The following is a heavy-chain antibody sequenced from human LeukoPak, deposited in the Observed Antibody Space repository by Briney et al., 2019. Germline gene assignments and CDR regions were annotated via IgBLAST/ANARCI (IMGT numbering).Heavy chain of an antibody. CDR3: AKGPGIAVAGTVWGFDY. CDR2: ISYTNII. Sequence: PGGSLRLSCAASGFTFSTYSMNWVRQAPGKGLEWVSYISYTNIIYYADSVKGRFTISRDNAKNSLYLQMNSLRAEDTAVYYCAKGPGIAVAGTVWGFDYWGQGTLVTVSS. D-gene: IGHD6-19*01. V-gene: IGHV3-48*01. CDR1: GFTFSTYS. J-gene: IGHJ4*02.